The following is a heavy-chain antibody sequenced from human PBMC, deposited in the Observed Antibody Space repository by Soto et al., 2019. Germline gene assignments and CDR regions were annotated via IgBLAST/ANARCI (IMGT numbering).Heavy chain of an antibody. J-gene: IGHJ4*02. V-gene: IGHV3-30*04. CDR1: GFTFSSYA. Sequence: GSLRLSCAASGFTFSSYAMHWVRQAPGKGLEWVAVISYDGSNKYYADSVKGRFTISRDNSKNTLYLQMNSLRAEDTAVYYCARGRAQLGPFKYWGQGTLVTVSS. CDR3: ARGRAQLGPFKY. CDR2: ISYDGSNK. D-gene: IGHD7-27*01.